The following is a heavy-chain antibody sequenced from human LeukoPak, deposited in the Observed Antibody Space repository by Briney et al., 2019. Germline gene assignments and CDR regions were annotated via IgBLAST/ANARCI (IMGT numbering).Heavy chain of an antibody. CDR2: ISGSNSYI. CDR1: GFTFSSYS. V-gene: IGHV3-21*01. CDR3: SRDLGTGRPHDF. J-gene: IGHJ4*02. D-gene: IGHD3/OR15-3a*01. Sequence: GGTLRLSCAASGFTFSSYSMNWVRQAPGKGLEWVSSISGSNSYIYYADSMKGRFTISRDNAKNSLYLQMNSLRAEDTALYYCSRDLGTGRPHDFWGQGTLVTVSS.